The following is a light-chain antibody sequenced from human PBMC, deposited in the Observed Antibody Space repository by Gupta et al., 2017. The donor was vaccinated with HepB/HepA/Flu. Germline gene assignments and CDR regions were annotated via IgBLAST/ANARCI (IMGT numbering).Light chain of an antibody. V-gene: IGKV3-20*01. CDR3: QQYGSSPWT. Sequence: DIVLTQSPGTLSLSPGERATLSCRASQSVSSSYLAWYQQKPGQAPRLLIYGASSRATGIPDRFSGSGSVSDFTLTISRLEPEDFAVYYFQQYGSSPWTFGQGTKVEIK. CDR1: QSVSSSY. J-gene: IGKJ1*01. CDR2: GAS.